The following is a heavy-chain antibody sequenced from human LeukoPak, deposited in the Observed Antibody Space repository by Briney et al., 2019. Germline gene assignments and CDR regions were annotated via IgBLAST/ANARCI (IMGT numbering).Heavy chain of an antibody. Sequence: GGSLRLSCAASGFTFSNYAMSWVRQAPGKGLEWVSAISYSGGNTYYRDSVKGRFTISRDNSRNTLYLQMDCLRAEDTAVYYCAKDTRGYYDSSGYYYPMAYWGQGTLVTVSS. D-gene: IGHD3-22*01. CDR2: ISYSGGNT. CDR1: GFTFSNYA. V-gene: IGHV3-23*01. CDR3: AKDTRGYYDSSGYYYPMAY. J-gene: IGHJ4*02.